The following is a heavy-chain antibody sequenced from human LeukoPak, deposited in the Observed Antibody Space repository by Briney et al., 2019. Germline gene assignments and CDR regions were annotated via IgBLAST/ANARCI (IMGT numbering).Heavy chain of an antibody. V-gene: IGHV4-34*01. CDR2: INHSGST. D-gene: IGHD5-18*01. CDR3: ARHEGEAAMVFDY. J-gene: IGHJ4*02. Sequence: PGGSLRLSCAASGFTFSDYYMSWIRQAPGKGLEWIGEINHSGSTNYNPSLKSRVTISVDTSKNQFSLKLSSVTAADTAVYYCARHEGEAAMVFDYWGQGTLVTVSS. CDR1: GFTFSDYY.